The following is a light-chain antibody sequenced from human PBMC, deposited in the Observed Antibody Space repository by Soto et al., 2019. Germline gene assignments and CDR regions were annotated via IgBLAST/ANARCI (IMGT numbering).Light chain of an antibody. J-gene: IGKJ4*01. Sequence: EIVLTQSPATLSLSPGQRATLSCRASQGLGSSLVWYQQKPGQAPRLLIYDASKRVTGIPDRFSGSGSGTDFTLTISSLQPADFAIYYCQQRISWPLSFGGGTKLEIK. V-gene: IGKV3-11*01. CDR2: DAS. CDR1: QGLGSS. CDR3: QQRISWPLS.